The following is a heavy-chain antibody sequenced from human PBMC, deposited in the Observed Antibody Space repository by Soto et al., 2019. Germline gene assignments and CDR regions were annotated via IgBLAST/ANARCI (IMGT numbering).Heavy chain of an antibody. Sequence: SETLSLTCAVSGGSFTSNNWWTWVRQPPGQGLEWIGEIYRTGSTNYNPSLKSRVTISLDKSENQFSLKVTSLTAADTAVYYCASRDPGTSVDYWGQGTSVTVSS. D-gene: IGHD1-7*01. CDR3: ASRDPGTSVDY. J-gene: IGHJ4*02. CDR1: GGSFTSNNW. V-gene: IGHV4-4*02. CDR2: IYRTGST.